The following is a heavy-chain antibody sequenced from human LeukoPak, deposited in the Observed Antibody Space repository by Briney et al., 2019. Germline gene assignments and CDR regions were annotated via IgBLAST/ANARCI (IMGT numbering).Heavy chain of an antibody. CDR1: GGSISSGGYY. V-gene: IGHV4-31*01. J-gene: IGHJ6*03. D-gene: IGHD2-2*01. CDR3: ARGWSTSAQGNYMDV. Sequence: PSETLSLTCTVSGGSISSGGYYWSWIRQHPGKGLEWIGYIYYSGSTYYNPSLKSQVTISVDTSKNQFSLKLSSVTAADTAVYYCARGWSTSAQGNYMDVWGKGTTVTVSS. CDR2: IYYSGST.